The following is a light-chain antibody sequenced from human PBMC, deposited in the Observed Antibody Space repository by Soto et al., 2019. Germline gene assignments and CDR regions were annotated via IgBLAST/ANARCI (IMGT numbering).Light chain of an antibody. J-gene: IGLJ2*01. V-gene: IGLV2-14*01. Sequence: QSVLTQPASVSGSPGQSITISCTGTSSDVGGYNYVSWYQQHPGKAPKLMIYDVSNRPSGVSNRFSGSKSGNTASLTISGLLAEEEADDYCSSYKGSSSHVVFGGGTKLTVL. CDR3: SSYKGSSSHVV. CDR2: DVS. CDR1: SSDVGGYNY.